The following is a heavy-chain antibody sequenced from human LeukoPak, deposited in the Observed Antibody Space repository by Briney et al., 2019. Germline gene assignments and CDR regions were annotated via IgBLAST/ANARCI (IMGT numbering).Heavy chain of an antibody. CDR1: GFTFASYA. J-gene: IGHJ4*02. Sequence: GGSLRLSCAASGFTFASYAMHWVRQPPGKGLEWVTLLAYDGTNKQYADSVKGRFTISRDNSQNTVDLQMNSLRAEDTAVYYCARGDYDIRAGYFDYWGQGTLVTVSS. D-gene: IGHD3-9*01. V-gene: IGHV3-30*04. CDR2: LAYDGTNK. CDR3: ARGDYDIRAGYFDY.